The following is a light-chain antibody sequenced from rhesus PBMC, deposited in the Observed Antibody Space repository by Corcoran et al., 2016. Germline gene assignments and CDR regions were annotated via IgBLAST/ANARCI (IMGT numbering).Light chain of an antibody. Sequence: DIQMTQSPSALSASVGDRVTISCRASQNIYSNLAWYQQKPGKAPKLLFDAASSLQTGIPSRFSGSGSGTDFTLTISSLQPEDSAAYYCQHYYDNPLTFGGGTKVELK. CDR1: QNIYSN. J-gene: IGKJ4*01. V-gene: IGKV1S12*01. CDR3: QHYYDNPLT. CDR2: AAS.